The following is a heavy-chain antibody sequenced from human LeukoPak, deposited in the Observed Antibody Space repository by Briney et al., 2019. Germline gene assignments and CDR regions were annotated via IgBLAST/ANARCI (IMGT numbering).Heavy chain of an antibody. Sequence: SETLSLTCTVSGGSISSGGYYWSWIRQPPGKGLEWIGYIYHSGSTYYNPSLKSRVTISVDRSKNQFSLKLSSVTAADTAVYYCARDSYSTPPYYYYGMDVWGQGTTVTVSS. J-gene: IGHJ6*02. CDR3: ARDSYSTPPYYYYGMDV. CDR1: GGSISSGGYY. CDR2: IYHSGST. D-gene: IGHD6-13*01. V-gene: IGHV4-30-2*01.